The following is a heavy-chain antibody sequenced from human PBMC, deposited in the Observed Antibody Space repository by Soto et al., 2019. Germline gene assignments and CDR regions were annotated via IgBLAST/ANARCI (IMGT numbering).Heavy chain of an antibody. CDR1: GFTFSDYY. D-gene: IGHD6-6*01. CDR3: ARDYSSSRYYGMDV. CDR2: ISSSGSTI. V-gene: IGHV3-11*01. Sequence: QVPLVESGGGLVKPGGSLRLSCEASGFTFSDYYMSWIRQAPGKGLEWVSYISSSGSTIYYADSVKGRFTISRDNAKDSLYLQMNSLRAEDTAVYYCARDYSSSRYYGMDVWGQGTTVTVSS. J-gene: IGHJ6*02.